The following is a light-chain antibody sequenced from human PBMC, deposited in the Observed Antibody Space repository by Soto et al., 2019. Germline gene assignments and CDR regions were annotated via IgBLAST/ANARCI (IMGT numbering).Light chain of an antibody. CDR1: QNINTW. CDR3: QQYNSYSMYT. CDR2: KAS. Sequence: DIQMTQSPSTLSASVGDRVTITCRASQNINTWLAWYQQKPGKAPKLLIYKASSLESGVPSRFTGGGSGTKFTITIISLQPDDFATYYCQQYNSYSMYTFGQGTKLEIK. V-gene: IGKV1-5*03. J-gene: IGKJ2*01.